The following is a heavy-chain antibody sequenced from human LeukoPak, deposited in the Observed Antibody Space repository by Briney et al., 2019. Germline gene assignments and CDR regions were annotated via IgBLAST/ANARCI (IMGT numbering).Heavy chain of an antibody. Sequence: GGSLRLSCAASGFTFSSYWMHWVRQAPEKGLVWVSRINSDGSSTSYADSVKGRFTISRDNAKNTLYLQMNSLRAEDTAVYYCARVRDDEVFDYWGQGTLVTVSS. CDR3: ARVRDDEVFDY. J-gene: IGHJ4*02. D-gene: IGHD1-1*01. CDR2: INSDGSST. V-gene: IGHV3-74*01. CDR1: GFTFSSYW.